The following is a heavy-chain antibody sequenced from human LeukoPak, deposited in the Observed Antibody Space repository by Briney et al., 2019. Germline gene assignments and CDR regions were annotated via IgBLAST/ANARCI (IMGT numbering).Heavy chain of an antibody. CDR3: AKGRTGFSYGYGIDY. J-gene: IGHJ4*02. CDR1: GFSFSNYA. Sequence: GSLRLSCAASGFSFSNYAMHWVRQAPGKGLEWVAVIFYDGTMKYYSDSVKGRFTISRDNSKNTLYLQMNSLRAEDAAIYYCAKGRTGFSYGYGIDYWGQGTLVTVSS. CDR2: IFYDGTMK. V-gene: IGHV3-30*04. D-gene: IGHD5-18*01.